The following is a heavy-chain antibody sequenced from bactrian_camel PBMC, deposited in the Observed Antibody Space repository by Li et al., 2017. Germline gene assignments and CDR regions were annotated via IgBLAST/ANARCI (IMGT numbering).Heavy chain of an antibody. CDR1: GYSYSGC. V-gene: IGHV3-3*01. CDR2: IDHQGNT. J-gene: IGHJ6*01. Sequence: HVQLVESGGGLVQPGGSLVLSCAASGYSYSGCMGWFRQAPGKEREGIAAIDHQGNTAYADSVKGRFTISQDNAKNTVYLQMNSLKPEDTAMYYCAADTLPARVLITTPWHSGYWGQGTQVTVS. D-gene: IGHD4*01. CDR3: AADTLPARVLITTPWHSGY.